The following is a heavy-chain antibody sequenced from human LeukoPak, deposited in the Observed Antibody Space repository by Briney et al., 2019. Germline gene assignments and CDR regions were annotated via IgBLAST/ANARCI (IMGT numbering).Heavy chain of an antibody. CDR2: ISSSSSYI. D-gene: IGHD2-21*02. CDR3: ARDPLAYCGGDCYPNWFDP. J-gene: IGHJ5*02. V-gene: IGHV3-21*01. CDR1: GFTFSSYS. Sequence: GGSLRLSCAASGFTFSSYSMNWVRQAPGKGLEWVSAISSSSSYIYYADSVKGRFTISRDNAKNSLYLQMNSLRAEDTAVYYCARDPLAYCGGDCYPNWFDPWGQGTLVTVSS.